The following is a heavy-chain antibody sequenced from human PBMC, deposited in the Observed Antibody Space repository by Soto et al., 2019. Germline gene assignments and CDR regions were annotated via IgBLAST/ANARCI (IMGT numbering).Heavy chain of an antibody. CDR3: ARDRPRDYDFWSGYYRGWFDP. CDR2: INAGNGNT. V-gene: IGHV1-3*01. J-gene: IGHJ5*02. CDR1: GYTFTSYA. D-gene: IGHD3-3*01. Sequence: QVQLVQSGAEVKKPGASVKVSCKASGYTFTSYAMHWVRQAPGQRLEWMGWINAGNGNTKYSQEFQGRVTITRDTSASTAYMELSSLRSEDTAVYYCARDRPRDYDFWSGYYRGWFDPWGQGTLVTVSS.